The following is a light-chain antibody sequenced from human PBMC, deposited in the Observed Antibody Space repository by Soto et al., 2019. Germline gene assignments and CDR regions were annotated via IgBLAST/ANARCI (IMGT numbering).Light chain of an antibody. CDR3: QSYDSSLSGVL. J-gene: IGLJ2*01. CDR1: SSNIGSNY. V-gene: IGLV1-40*01. CDR2: GNF. Sequence: QSVLTQPPSASGTPGQRVTISCSGSSSNIGSNYVYWYQQLPGTAPKLLIYGNFNRPSGVPDRFSGSKSGTSASLAITGLQAEDEAEYYCQSYDSSLSGVLFGGGTKLTVL.